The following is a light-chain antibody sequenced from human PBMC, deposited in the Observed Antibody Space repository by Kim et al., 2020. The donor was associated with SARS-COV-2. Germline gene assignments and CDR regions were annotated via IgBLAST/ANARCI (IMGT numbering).Light chain of an antibody. Sequence: EIVLTQSPATLSLSPGERATLSCRASQSISTYLAWYQQKPGQTPRLLIYDASIRATGIPARFSGSGSGTDFTLTISSLEPEDFAIYYCQQRSNWPPWTFGQGTKVDIK. J-gene: IGKJ1*01. CDR3: QQRSNWPPWT. V-gene: IGKV3-11*01. CDR2: DAS. CDR1: QSISTY.